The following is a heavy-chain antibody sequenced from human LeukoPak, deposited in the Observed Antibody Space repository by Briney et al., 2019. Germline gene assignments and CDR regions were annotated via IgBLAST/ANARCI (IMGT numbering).Heavy chain of an antibody. Sequence: PGGSLRLSCAASGFTFSSYEMNWVRQAPGRVPQWFSYISSSGDTIYYADSVKGRFTTSRDNAKNSLYLQMNSLRAEDTAIYYCARDVGKSGYGDYWGQGTLVTVSS. V-gene: IGHV3-48*03. CDR2: ISSSGDTI. D-gene: IGHD5-12*01. CDR1: GFTFSSYE. CDR3: ARDVGKSGYGDY. J-gene: IGHJ4*02.